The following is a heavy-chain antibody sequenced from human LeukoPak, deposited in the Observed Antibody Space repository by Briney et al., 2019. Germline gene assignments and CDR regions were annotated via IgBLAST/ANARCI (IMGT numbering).Heavy chain of an antibody. V-gene: IGHV4-34*01. J-gene: IGHJ6*02. CDR3: ATAYSSSWSQDYSMDV. Sequence: SETLSLTCAVYGGSFSGYYWSWIRQPPGKGLEWIGEINHSGSTNYNPSLKSRVTISVDTSKNQFSLKLTSVTAADTAVYYCATAYSSSWSQDYSMDVWGQGTTVTVSS. CDR2: INHSGST. D-gene: IGHD6-13*01. CDR1: GGSFSGYY.